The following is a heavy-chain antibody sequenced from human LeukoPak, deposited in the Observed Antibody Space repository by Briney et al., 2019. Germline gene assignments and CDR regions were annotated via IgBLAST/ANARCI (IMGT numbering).Heavy chain of an antibody. CDR2: IYYSGST. CDR1: GGSISSGGYY. V-gene: IGHV4-31*03. CDR3: ARDPYGDYSGWFDP. D-gene: IGHD4-17*01. J-gene: IGHJ5*02. Sequence: PSQTLSLTCTVSGGSISSGGYYRSWIRQHPGKGLEWIGYIYYSGSTYYNPSLKSRVTISVDTSKNQFSLKLGSVTAADTAVYYCARDPYGDYSGWFDPWGQGTLVTVSS.